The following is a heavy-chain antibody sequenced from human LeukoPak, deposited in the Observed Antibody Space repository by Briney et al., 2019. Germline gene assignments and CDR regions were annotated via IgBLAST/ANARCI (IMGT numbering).Heavy chain of an antibody. D-gene: IGHD5-18*01. Sequence: ASVKVSCKASGYSFTDYFMHWVRQAPGQGLEWMGWINPKSGGTKYAEKFQGRVTMTRNTSISTAYMELSSLRSEDTAVYYCARTPRVTYYYYYGMDVWGQGTTVTVSS. CDR2: INPKSGGT. CDR3: ARTPRVTYYYYYGMDV. J-gene: IGHJ6*02. V-gene: IGHV1-2*02. CDR1: GYSFTDYF.